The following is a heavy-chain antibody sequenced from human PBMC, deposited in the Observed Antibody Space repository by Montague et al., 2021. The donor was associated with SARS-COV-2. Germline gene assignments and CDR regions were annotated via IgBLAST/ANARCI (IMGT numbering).Heavy chain of an antibody. J-gene: IGHJ4*02. V-gene: IGHV4-59*01. Sequence: SETLSLTCTVSGGSISSYYWSWIRQPPGRGLQWTGYVYYTGTTNYNPSLKSRVTISVDKSKNQFSLTLNSVTAADTAVYYCARDFSVGYTPYLDFWGQGTLVTVSS. CDR2: VYYTGTT. CDR3: ARDFSVGYTPYLDF. CDR1: GGSISSYY. D-gene: IGHD5-18*01.